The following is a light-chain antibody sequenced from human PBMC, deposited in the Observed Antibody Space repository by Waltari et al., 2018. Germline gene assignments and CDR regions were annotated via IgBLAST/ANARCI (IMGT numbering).Light chain of an antibody. CDR2: DVT. J-gene: IGLJ3*02. CDR1: SSDIGYYNF. CDR3: AAYTITNTLM. V-gene: IGLV2-14*01. Sequence: QSALTQPASVSGSPGQSITISCIGTSSDIGYYNFVSWYQQYPGKAPKLMIFDVTRWPSGVSHRFSGSKSGNTASLTISGLQAEDEADYFCAAYTITNTLMFGGGTKVTVL.